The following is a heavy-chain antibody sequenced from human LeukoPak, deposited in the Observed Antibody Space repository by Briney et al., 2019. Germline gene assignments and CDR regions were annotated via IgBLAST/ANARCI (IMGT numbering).Heavy chain of an antibody. CDR2: ISGSGGNT. J-gene: IGHJ4*02. Sequence: GGSLRLSCAASGFTFSSYAMSWVRQAPGKGLEWVSAISGSGGNTYYADSVKGRFTISRDNSKNTLYLQMNSLRAEDTAVYYCAKGEVSGGSFDYWGQGTLVTVSS. V-gene: IGHV3-23*01. CDR3: AKGEVSGGSFDY. D-gene: IGHD2-15*01. CDR1: GFTFSSYA.